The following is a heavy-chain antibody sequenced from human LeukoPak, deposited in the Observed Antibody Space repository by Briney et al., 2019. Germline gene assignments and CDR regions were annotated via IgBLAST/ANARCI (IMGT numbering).Heavy chain of an antibody. J-gene: IGHJ6*04. CDR1: GFNFSSYW. Sequence: GGPLRLSCAACGFNFSSYWMSWVRQAPGKGLEWVANIKQDGSEKHYVDSVKGRFTISRDNAKNSLYLQMNSLRAEDTAVYYCARGTRVVDVWGKGTTVTVSS. CDR3: ARGTRVVDV. CDR2: IKQDGSEK. D-gene: IGHD2-2*01. V-gene: IGHV3-7*01.